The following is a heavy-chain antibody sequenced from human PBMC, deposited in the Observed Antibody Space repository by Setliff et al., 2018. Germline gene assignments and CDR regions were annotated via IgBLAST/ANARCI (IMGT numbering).Heavy chain of an antibody. Sequence: TLSLTCPVSGGSISSYYWSWIRQPPGKGLEWIGYIYYSGSTNYNPSLKSRVTISVDTSKNQFSLKLSSVTAADTAVYYCTSTPRGGINITTRAGAFDSWGQGTLFTVSS. CDR3: TSTPRGGINITTRAGAFDS. CDR2: IYYSGST. D-gene: IGHD6-6*01. CDR1: GGSISSYY. V-gene: IGHV4-59*01. J-gene: IGHJ4*02.